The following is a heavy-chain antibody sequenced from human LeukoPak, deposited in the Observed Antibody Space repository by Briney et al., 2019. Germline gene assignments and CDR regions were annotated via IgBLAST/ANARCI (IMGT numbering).Heavy chain of an antibody. CDR3: AGRIS. V-gene: IGHV3-43*02. Sequence: GGSLRLSCAASGFTFSSYAMSWVRQAPGKGLEWVSLISGDGGSTSYADSVKGRFTISRDNSKNSLYLQMNSLRTEDTALYYSAGRISWGQGTLVTVSS. J-gene: IGHJ4*02. D-gene: IGHD1-14*01. CDR1: GFTFSSYA. CDR2: ISGDGGST.